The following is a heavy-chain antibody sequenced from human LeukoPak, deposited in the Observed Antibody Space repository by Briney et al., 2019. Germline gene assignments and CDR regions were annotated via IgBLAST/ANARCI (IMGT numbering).Heavy chain of an antibody. V-gene: IGHV3-21*01. Sequence: GGSLRLSCAASGFTFSSYSMNWVRQAPGKGLEWVSSISSSSSYIYYADSVKGRFTISRGNAKNSLYLQMNSLRAEDTAVYYCARERIAVAGTGGSYVPEYFQHWGQGTLVTVSP. CDR1: GFTFSSYS. D-gene: IGHD6-19*01. CDR3: ARERIAVAGTGGSYVPEYFQH. J-gene: IGHJ1*01. CDR2: ISSSSSYI.